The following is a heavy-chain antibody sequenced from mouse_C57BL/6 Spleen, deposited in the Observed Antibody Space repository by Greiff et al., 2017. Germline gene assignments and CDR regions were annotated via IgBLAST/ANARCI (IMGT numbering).Heavy chain of an antibody. Sequence: QVQLQQSGPGLVQPSQSLSITCTVSGFSLTSYGVHWVRQSPGKGLEWLGVIWRGGSTDYNAAFMSRLSITKDNSKSQVFFKMNSLQADDTAIYYCDKTGDYYYGSSREAMDYWGQGTSVTVSS. J-gene: IGHJ4*01. CDR3: DKTGDYYYGSSREAMDY. CDR1: GFSLTSYG. D-gene: IGHD1-1*01. CDR2: IWRGGST. V-gene: IGHV2-5*01.